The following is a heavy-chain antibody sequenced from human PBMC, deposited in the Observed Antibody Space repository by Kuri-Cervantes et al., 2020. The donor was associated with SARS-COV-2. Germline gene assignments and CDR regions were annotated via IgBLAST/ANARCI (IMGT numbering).Heavy chain of an antibody. J-gene: IGHJ6*03. CDR1: GGSVSSSPYS. D-gene: IGHD4-11*01. CDR2: IYYSGTT. Sequence: SETLFLTCTLSGGSVSSSPYSWGWIRQPPGKGLEWIGKIYYSGTTYYNPSLKSRVTISVGTSKNQFSLRLRSVTAADTAVYYCARVAESNYFGWYYYYMDVWGEGTTVTVSS. V-gene: IGHV4-39*01. CDR3: ARVAESNYFGWYYYYMDV.